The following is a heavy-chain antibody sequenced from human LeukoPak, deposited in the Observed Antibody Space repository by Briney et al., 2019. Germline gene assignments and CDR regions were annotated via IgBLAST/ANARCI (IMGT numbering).Heavy chain of an antibody. CDR3: ARDRCTDGSCYSDY. V-gene: IGHV4-59*12. D-gene: IGHD2-15*01. J-gene: IGHJ4*02. CDR1: GGSISSYY. Sequence: SETLSLTCTVSGGSISSYYGSWIRQPPGMGLEWIGYIYYSGSTNYNPSLKSRVTISVDTSKNQFSLKLSSVTAADTAVYYCARDRCTDGSCYSDYWGQGTLVTVSS. CDR2: IYYSGST.